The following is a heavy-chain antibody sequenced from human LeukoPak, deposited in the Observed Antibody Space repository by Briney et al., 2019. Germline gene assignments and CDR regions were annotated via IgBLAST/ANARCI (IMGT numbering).Heavy chain of an antibody. J-gene: IGHJ1*01. V-gene: IGHV3-23*01. CDR3: AKEEDYAYFQH. Sequence: GGSLRLSCAASGFTFSSYAMSWVRQAPGKGPEWVSAISGSGGSTYYADSVKGGFTISRDNSKNTLYLQMNSLRAEDTAVYYCAKEEDYAYFQHWGQGTLVTVSS. D-gene: IGHD4-17*01. CDR1: GFTFSSYA. CDR2: ISGSGGST.